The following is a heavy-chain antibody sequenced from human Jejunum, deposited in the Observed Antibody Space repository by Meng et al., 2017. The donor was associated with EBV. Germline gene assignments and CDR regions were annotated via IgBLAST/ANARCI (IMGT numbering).Heavy chain of an antibody. CDR3: AREGLVGDLRYFDL. V-gene: IGHV1-2*06. CDR1: AFTLDGYY. D-gene: IGHD3-16*01. J-gene: IGHJ2*01. CDR2: INPNSGGA. Sequence: VQLVQSGAEVKKPGASVKGSCNASAFTLDGYYLHWVRQAPGQGLEWMGRINPNSGGANYAQKFQGRVTMTRDTSISTAYMELSRLRSDDTAVYYCAREGLVGDLRYFDLWGRGTLVTVFS.